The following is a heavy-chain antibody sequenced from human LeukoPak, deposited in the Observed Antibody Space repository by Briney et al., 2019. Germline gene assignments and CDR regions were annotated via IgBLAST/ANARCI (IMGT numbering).Heavy chain of an antibody. V-gene: IGHV3-23*01. J-gene: IGHJ4*02. D-gene: IGHD5/OR15-5a*01. Sequence: GGSLRLSCAASGFTFNNYAMNWVRQAPGKGLEWVSSISGGGETTYYADSVKGRFTISRDNSKNTLYLQMNSLRAEDTAVYYCARDLRYWGQGTLVTVSS. CDR1: GFTFNNYA. CDR3: ARDLRY. CDR2: ISGGGETT.